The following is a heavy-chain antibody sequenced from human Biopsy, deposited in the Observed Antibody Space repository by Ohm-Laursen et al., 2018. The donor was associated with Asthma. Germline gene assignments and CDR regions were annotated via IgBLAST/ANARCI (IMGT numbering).Heavy chain of an antibody. J-gene: IGHJ4*02. D-gene: IGHD6-19*01. CDR1: YGSITSGGYY. CDR2: IYYSGST. V-gene: IGHV4-31*02. CDR3: ARDSYSSGLYDDFES. Sequence: TLSLTWTVSYGSITSGGYYWTWIRQHPGKGLEWIGFIYYSGSTYYNPSLKSRVSISIDTSKNQFSLKLSSVTAEDTAVYYCARDSYSSGLYDDFESWGQGTLVTVSS.